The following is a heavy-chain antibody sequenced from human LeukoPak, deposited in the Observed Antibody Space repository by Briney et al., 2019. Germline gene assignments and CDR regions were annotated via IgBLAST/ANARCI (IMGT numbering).Heavy chain of an antibody. V-gene: IGHV4-59*08. CDR1: GGSISSYY. D-gene: IGHD5-18*01. J-gene: IGHJ3*02. CDR2: IYYSGST. Sequence: PSETLSLTCTVSGGSISSYYWSWIRQPPGKGLEWIGYIYYSGSTNYNPSLKSRVTISVDTSKNQFSLKLSSVTAADTAVYYCARHVGYSYGLAHDAFDIWGQGTMVTVSS. CDR3: ARHVGYSYGLAHDAFDI.